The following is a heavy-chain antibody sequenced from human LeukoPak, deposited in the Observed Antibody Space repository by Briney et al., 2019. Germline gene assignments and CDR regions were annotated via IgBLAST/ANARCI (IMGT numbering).Heavy chain of an antibody. CDR2: IYPADSNT. Sequence: GRSLRLSCQGSGYSFTNYWIAWVRQMSGKGLEFMGFIYPADSNTRYSPSFQGQVTISADKSISTAYLQWSSLKASDTAMYYCARLKYGDYEPFDYWGQGTLVTVSS. V-gene: IGHV5-51*01. CDR3: ARLKYGDYEPFDY. CDR1: GYSFTNYW. D-gene: IGHD4-17*01. J-gene: IGHJ4*02.